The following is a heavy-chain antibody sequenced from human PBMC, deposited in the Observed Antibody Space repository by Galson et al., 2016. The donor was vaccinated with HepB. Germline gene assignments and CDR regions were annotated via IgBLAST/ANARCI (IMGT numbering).Heavy chain of an antibody. V-gene: IGHV1-69*04. CDR2: IITILGIP. Sequence: SVKVSCKGYGNSFTIYGISWVRQAPGQGLEWMGRIITILGIPNYAQKFQGRVTITADKSTTTAYMELTSLRSEDTAFYYCAILNTHGPEHFDYWGQGTLVTVSS. D-gene: IGHD4-17*01. CDR1: GNSFTIYG. J-gene: IGHJ4*02. CDR3: AILNTHGPEHFDY.